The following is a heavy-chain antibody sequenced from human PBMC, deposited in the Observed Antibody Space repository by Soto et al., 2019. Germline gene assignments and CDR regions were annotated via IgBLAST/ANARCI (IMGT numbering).Heavy chain of an antibody. CDR2: IIPIFGTA. D-gene: IGHD6-13*01. CDR3: AQSLPYSSSSYYFDY. J-gene: IGHJ4*02. Sequence: QVQLVQSGAEVKKPGSSVKVSCKASGGTFSSYAISWVRQAPGQGLEWMGGIIPIFGTANYAQKFQGRVKITADESTSTAYMELSSLRSDDTAVYYCAQSLPYSSSSYYFDYWGQGTLVTVSS. CDR1: GGTFSSYA. V-gene: IGHV1-69*12.